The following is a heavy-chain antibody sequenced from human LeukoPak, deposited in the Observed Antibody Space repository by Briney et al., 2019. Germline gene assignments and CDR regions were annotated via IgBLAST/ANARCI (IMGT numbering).Heavy chain of an antibody. CDR2: IYSDGST. J-gene: IGHJ6*02. D-gene: IGHD3-10*01. V-gene: IGHV3-53*01. CDR3: TKEIYYYGSGRFMDV. CDR1: GFTVSSSY. Sequence: PGGSLRLSCAASGFTVSSSYMSWVRQAPGKGLEWVSVIYSDGSTYYADSVKGRFTISRDNSKNTLYLQMNSLRAEDTAVYYCTKEIYYYGSGRFMDVWGQGTTVTVSS.